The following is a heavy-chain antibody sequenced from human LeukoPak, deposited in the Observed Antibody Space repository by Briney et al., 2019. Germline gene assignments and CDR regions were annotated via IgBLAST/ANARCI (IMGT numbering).Heavy chain of an antibody. J-gene: IGHJ4*02. Sequence: PGGSLRLSCADSGFTISNYWMSCVREAPGKGLEWVATIKQDGSAEFYVDSVKGRFTISRDSAKNSLYLQMNSLRDDDTAVYYCARDLFDYWGQGTLVTVSS. CDR3: ARDLFDY. CDR2: IKQDGSAE. V-gene: IGHV3-7*01. CDR1: GFTISNYW.